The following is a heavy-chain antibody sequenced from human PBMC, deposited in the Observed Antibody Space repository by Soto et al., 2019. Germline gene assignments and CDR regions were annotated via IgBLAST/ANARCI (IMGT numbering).Heavy chain of an antibody. CDR3: AKTGPAGTPRDYYYGMDV. CDR1: GFTFSSYG. D-gene: IGHD6-13*01. Sequence: QVQLVESGGGVVQPGRSLRLSCAASGFTFSSYGMHWVRQAPGKGLEWVAVISFDGINKFYADSVKGRFTISGDKSKNSLHLQMNSLRAEDTAVYYCAKTGPAGTPRDYYYGMDVWGQGTTVTVSS. V-gene: IGHV3-30*18. J-gene: IGHJ6*02. CDR2: ISFDGINK.